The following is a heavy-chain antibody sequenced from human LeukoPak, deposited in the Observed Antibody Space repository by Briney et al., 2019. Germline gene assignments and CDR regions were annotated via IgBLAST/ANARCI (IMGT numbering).Heavy chain of an antibody. CDR2: ISSSSSNI. J-gene: IGHJ4*02. D-gene: IGHD3-9*01. CDR1: GFTFSSYS. V-gene: IGHV3-21*01. CDR3: ARGYTYYDILTGYSPTGHFDY. Sequence: GASLRLSCAASGFTFSSYSMNWVRQAPGNGLEWVSSISSSSSNIYYADSVKGRFTISRDNAKNSLYLKMNSLRSEDTAVYYCARGYTYYDILTGYSPTGHFDYWGQGTLVTVSS.